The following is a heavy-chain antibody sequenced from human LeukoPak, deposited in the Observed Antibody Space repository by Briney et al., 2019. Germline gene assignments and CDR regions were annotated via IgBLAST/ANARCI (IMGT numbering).Heavy chain of an antibody. Sequence: GGSLSLSCAASGFTFSNAWMSWVRQAPGKGLEWVGRIKSKTDGGTTDYAAPVKGRFTISREDSKNTLYLQMNSLKTEDTAVYYCTTGRGWWLEGYWGQGTLVTVSS. CDR2: IKSKTDGGTT. CDR1: GFTFSNAW. D-gene: IGHD6-19*01. V-gene: IGHV3-15*01. CDR3: TTGRGWWLEGY. J-gene: IGHJ4*02.